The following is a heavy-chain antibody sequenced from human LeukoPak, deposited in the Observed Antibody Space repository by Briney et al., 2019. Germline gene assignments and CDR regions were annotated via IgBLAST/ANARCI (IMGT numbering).Heavy chain of an antibody. CDR3: AKALGIAVAGPSRYYYYYGMDV. J-gene: IGHJ6*02. D-gene: IGHD6-19*01. Sequence: GGSLRLSCAASGFTSTSYSMNWVRQAPGKGLEWVSTISGGDGSTYYADSVKGRFTISRDNSKNTLYLQVNSLRAEDTAVYYCAKALGIAVAGPSRYYYYYGMDVWGQGTTVTVSS. CDR2: ISGGDGST. V-gene: IGHV3-23*01. CDR1: GFTSTSYS.